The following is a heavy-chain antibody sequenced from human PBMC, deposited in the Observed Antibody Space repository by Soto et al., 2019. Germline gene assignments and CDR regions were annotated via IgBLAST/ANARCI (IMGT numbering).Heavy chain of an antibody. Sequence: QVQLQESGPGLVKPSQTLSLTCTVSGGSISSGDYYWSWIRQPPGKGLEWIGYIYYSGSTYYNPSLKSRITKTIDTSKDQVPLKLDSVTAAGTGGYYCARGGSSSPYYYGMDVWGQGATVTVSS. CDR1: GGSISSGDYY. D-gene: IGHD6-13*01. V-gene: IGHV4-30-4*01. J-gene: IGHJ6*02. CDR3: ARGGSSSPYYYGMDV. CDR2: IYYSGST.